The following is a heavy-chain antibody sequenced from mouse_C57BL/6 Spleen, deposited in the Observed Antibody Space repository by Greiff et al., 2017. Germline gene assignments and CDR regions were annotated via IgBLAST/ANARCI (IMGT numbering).Heavy chain of an antibody. V-gene: IGHV1-50*01. D-gene: IGHD1-1*01. CDR2: IDPSDSYT. CDR1: GYTFTSYW. CDR3: ARSITTVVGDYAMDY. Sequence: QVHVKQPGAELVKPGASVKLSCKASGYTFTSYWMQWVKQRPGQGLEWIGEIDPSDSYTNYNQKFKGKATLTVDTSSSTAYMQLSSLTSEDSAVYYCARSITTVVGDYAMDYWGQGTSVTVSS. J-gene: IGHJ4*01.